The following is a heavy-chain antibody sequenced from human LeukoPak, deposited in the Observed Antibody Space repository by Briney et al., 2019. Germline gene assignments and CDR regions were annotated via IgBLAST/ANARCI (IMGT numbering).Heavy chain of an antibody. D-gene: IGHD3-10*01. Sequence: SVTVSCKSSGCTFGSYAISLVRLAPGPGLEWVGGVIPIFGTANYAQKVQDRVTITADESTSTAYMELSSLTSEDTAMADCASAFLAERGAFDIWGQGTMVTVSS. CDR1: GCTFGSYA. J-gene: IGHJ3*02. V-gene: IGHV1-69*13. CDR3: ASAFLAERGAFDI. CDR2: VIPIFGTA.